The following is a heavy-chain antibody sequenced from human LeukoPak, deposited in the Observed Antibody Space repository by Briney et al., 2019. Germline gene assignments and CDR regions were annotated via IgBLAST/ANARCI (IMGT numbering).Heavy chain of an antibody. Sequence: ASVKVSCKASGYTFTSYAMHWVRQAPGQRLEWMGWINAGNGNTKYSQKFQGRVTITRDISASTAYMELSSLRSEDTAVYYCARDRWLRLELHRGLHDWFDPWGQGTLVTVSS. V-gene: IGHV1-3*01. CDR3: ARDRWLRLELHRGLHDWFDP. D-gene: IGHD5-12*01. J-gene: IGHJ5*02. CDR1: GYTFTSYA. CDR2: INAGNGNT.